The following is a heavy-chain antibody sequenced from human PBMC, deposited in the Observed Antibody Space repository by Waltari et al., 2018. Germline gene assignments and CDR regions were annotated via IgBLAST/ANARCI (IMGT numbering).Heavy chain of an antibody. D-gene: IGHD4-17*01. CDR1: GFNLSTYS. CDR2: IKSTGSTI. V-gene: IGHV3-48*02. CDR3: ARGLGDYTY. Sequence: EVQLVESGGGLVQRGGSLRLSWAASGFNLSTYSMNWVRQAPGKGLEWISYIKSTGSTIHYADSVKGRFTISRDNAKNSLYLQMNSLRDEDTAVYYCARGLGDYTYWGQGTLVTVSS. J-gene: IGHJ4*02.